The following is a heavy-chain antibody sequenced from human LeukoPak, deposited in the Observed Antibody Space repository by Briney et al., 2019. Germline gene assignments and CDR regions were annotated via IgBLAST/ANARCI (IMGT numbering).Heavy chain of an antibody. Sequence: GGSLRLSCAASGFTFSSYAMSWVRQAPGKGLEWVAVIWYDGSNKYYADSAKGRFTISRDNSKNTLYLQMNSLRAEDTAVYYCARDFGSGSLDYWGQGTLVTVSS. J-gene: IGHJ4*02. CDR2: IWYDGSNK. CDR1: GFTFSSYA. V-gene: IGHV3-33*08. CDR3: ARDFGSGSLDY. D-gene: IGHD3-10*01.